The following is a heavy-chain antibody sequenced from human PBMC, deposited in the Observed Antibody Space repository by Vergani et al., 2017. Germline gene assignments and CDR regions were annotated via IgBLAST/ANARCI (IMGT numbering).Heavy chain of an antibody. V-gene: IGHV5-10-1*03. D-gene: IGHD5-12*01. CDR3: AGAVRGYSGYEGYYYGMDV. CDR1: GYSFTSYW. J-gene: IGHJ6*02. Sequence: EVQLVQSGAEVKKPGESLRISCKGSGYSFTSYWISWVRQMPGKGLEWMGRIDPSDSYTNYSPSFQGHVTISADKSISTAYLQWSSLKASDTAMDYCAGAVRGYSGYEGYYYGMDVWGQGTTVTVSS. CDR2: IDPSDSYT.